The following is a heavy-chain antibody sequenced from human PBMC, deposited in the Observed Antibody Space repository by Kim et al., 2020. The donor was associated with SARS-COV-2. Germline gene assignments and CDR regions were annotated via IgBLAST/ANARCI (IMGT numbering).Heavy chain of an antibody. D-gene: IGHD2-15*01. CDR3: AKVVVVAAKLQGWADY. Sequence: GGSLRLSCAASGFTFSSYAMSWVRQAPGKGLEWVSAISGSGGSTYYADSVKGRFTISRDNSKNTLYLQMNSLRAEDTAVYYCAKVVVVAAKLQGWADYWGQGTLVTVSS. CDR2: ISGSGGST. J-gene: IGHJ4*02. CDR1: GFTFSSYA. V-gene: IGHV3-23*01.